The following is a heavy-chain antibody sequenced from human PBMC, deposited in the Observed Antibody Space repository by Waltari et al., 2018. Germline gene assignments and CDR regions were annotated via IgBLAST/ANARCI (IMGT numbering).Heavy chain of an antibody. CDR3: ARGNYGLFSGHYSDL. D-gene: IGHD3-3*01. Sequence: QVELQESGPGLVKPSETLSLTCTVSGGSVPGSLWSWVGQPAGKGLGWIGRIFASGGTDYNPSFKSRVTMSVDTSKNEFSLRLTSVTAADTAVYYCARGNYGLFSGHYSDLWGRGTRVTVSS. CDR1: GGSVPGSL. V-gene: IGHV4-4*07. J-gene: IGHJ5*02. CDR2: IFASGGT.